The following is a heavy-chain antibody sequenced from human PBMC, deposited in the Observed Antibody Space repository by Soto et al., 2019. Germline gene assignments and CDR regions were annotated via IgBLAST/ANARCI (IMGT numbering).Heavy chain of an antibody. D-gene: IGHD2-2*01. J-gene: IGHJ4*02. Sequence: GGSLRLSCAASGFTFSNYWMSWVRQAPGKGLEWVANINQDASSRDYVDSVKGRFTISRDNARNSLFLQMNSLRAGDTAVYFCAPYPPPAAVTYWGQGTLVTVSS. CDR2: INQDASSR. CDR3: APYPPPAAVTY. V-gene: IGHV3-7*01. CDR1: GFTFSNYW.